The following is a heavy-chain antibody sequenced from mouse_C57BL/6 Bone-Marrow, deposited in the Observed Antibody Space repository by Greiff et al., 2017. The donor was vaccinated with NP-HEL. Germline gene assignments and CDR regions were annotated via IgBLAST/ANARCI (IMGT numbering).Heavy chain of an antibody. J-gene: IGHJ4*01. CDR2: IDPETGGT. CDR3: TGTVWALYYYAMDY. V-gene: IGHV1-15*01. Sequence: QVQLQQSGAELVRPGASVTLSCKASGYTFTDYEMHWVKQTPVHGLEWIGAIDPETGGTAYNQKFKGKAILTADKSSSTAYMELRSLTSEDSAVYYCTGTVWALYYYAMDYWGQGTSVTVSS. CDR1: GYTFTDYE. D-gene: IGHD4-1*01.